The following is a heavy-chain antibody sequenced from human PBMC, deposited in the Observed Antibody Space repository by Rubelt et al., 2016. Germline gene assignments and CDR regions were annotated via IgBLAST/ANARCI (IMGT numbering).Heavy chain of an antibody. CDR3: ARDRCSSTSCYAGFDY. CDR2: ISYDGSNK. J-gene: IGHJ4*02. V-gene: IGHV3-33*05. D-gene: IGHD2-2*01. Sequence: VAVISYDGSNKYYADSVKGRFTISRDNSKNTLYLQMNSLRAEDTAVYYCARDRCSSTSCYAGFDYWGQGTLVTVSS.